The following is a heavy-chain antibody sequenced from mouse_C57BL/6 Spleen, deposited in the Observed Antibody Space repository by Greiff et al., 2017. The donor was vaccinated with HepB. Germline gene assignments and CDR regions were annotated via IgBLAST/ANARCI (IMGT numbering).Heavy chain of an antibody. D-gene: IGHD2-4*01. CDR3: ARGRLRHWYFDV. Sequence: EVKLVESGGGLVKPGGSLKLSCAASGFTFSDYGMHWVRQAPEKGLEWVAYIRSGSSTIYYADTVKGRFTISRDNAKNTLFLQMTSLRSEDTAMYYCARGRLRHWYFDVWGTGTTVTVSS. CDR1: GFTFSDYG. CDR2: IRSGSSTI. V-gene: IGHV5-17*01. J-gene: IGHJ1*03.